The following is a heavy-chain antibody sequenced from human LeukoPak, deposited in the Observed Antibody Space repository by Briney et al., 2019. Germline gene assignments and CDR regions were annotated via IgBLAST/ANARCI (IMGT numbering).Heavy chain of an antibody. CDR1: GSTSSSYE. J-gene: IGHJ5*02. CDR2: ISSSGSTI. D-gene: IGHD2-2*02. V-gene: IGHV3-48*03. CDR3: ARVGVPGAIGYLWPYDL. Sequence: PGRSLRLSWAASGSTSSSYEMGWVRQAPGEVLEWVSYISSSGSTIYYADSVKGRFTISRDNAKNSLYLQMNSLRAEDTAVYYCARVGVPGAIGYLWPYDLWGQGTLVAVSS.